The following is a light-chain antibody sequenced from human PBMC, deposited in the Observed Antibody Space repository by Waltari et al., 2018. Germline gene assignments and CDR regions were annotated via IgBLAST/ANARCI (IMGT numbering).Light chain of an antibody. CDR2: YKSDSDK. CDR1: SAIHVCTYR. J-gene: IGLJ7*01. V-gene: IGLV5-45*01. Sequence: VLTQPPSPLATSRASASPICTLHSAIHVCTYRIYWYQQKHGSPPQYLLRYKSDSDKQQGSGVPNRFSGSKYVSANAGILLISGIQSADEADYYCMIWHGSAAVFGGGTQLTVL. CDR3: MIWHGSAAV.